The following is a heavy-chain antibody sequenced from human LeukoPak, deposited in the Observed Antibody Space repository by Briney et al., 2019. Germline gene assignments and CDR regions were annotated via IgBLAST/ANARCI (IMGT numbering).Heavy chain of an antibody. CDR2: ISYDGTNK. D-gene: IGHD3-16*01. J-gene: IGHJ6*03. Sequence: GRSLRLSCAASGFTFSSYAMHWVRQAPGEGLEWLAVISYDGTNKYYADSVKGRFTISRDNSKNTLYLQMNSLRDEDTAVYYCARDQGSLPVWFYYYMDVWGSGTTVTVSS. CDR1: GFTFSSYA. CDR3: ARDQGSLPVWFYYYMDV. V-gene: IGHV3-30*01.